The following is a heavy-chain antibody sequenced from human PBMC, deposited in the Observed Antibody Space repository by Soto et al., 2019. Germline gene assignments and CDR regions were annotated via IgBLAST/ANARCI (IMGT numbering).Heavy chain of an antibody. CDR2: IIPISGTA. D-gene: IGHD2-2*01. CDR3: PRSQGSSTSLEIYYYYYYGMDV. J-gene: IGHJ6*02. CDR1: GGTFSSYA. V-gene: IGHV1-69*01. Sequence: QVQLVQSGAEVKKPGSSVKVSCKASGGTFSSYAISWVRQAPGQGLEWMGGIIPISGTANYAQKFQGRVTITADESTSTDSMELSSLRSEDTAVYYCPRSQGSSTSLEIYYYYYYGMDVWGQGTTVTVSS.